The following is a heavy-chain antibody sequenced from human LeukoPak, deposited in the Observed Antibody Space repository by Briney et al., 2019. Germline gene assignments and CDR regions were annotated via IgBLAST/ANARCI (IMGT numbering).Heavy chain of an antibody. J-gene: IGHJ4*02. V-gene: IGHV3-30-3*01. D-gene: IGHD6-19*01. Sequence: GGSLRLSCAASGFTFSSYAMHWVRQAPGKGLEWVAVISYDGSNKYYADSVKGRFTISRDNSKNTLCLQMNSLRAEDTAVYYCARAKPWYSSGSIDYWGQGTLVTVSS. CDR2: ISYDGSNK. CDR1: GFTFSSYA. CDR3: ARAKPWYSSGSIDY.